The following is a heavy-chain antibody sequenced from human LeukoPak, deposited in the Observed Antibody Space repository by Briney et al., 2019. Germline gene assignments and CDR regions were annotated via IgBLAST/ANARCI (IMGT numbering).Heavy chain of an antibody. D-gene: IGHD5-12*01. Sequence: GGSLRLSCAASGFNFNNYAMNWVRQAPGKGLEWVALITYDGSNEYYADSVKGRFTISRDDSKNTLYLQMNSLRGEDTAVYYCAREQRGYDCYNWGQGTLVTVSS. J-gene: IGHJ4*02. CDR2: ITYDGSNE. CDR1: GFNFNNYA. CDR3: AREQRGYDCYN. V-gene: IGHV3-30*04.